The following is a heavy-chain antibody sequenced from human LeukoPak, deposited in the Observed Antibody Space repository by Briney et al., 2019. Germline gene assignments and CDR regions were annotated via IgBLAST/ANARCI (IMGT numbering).Heavy chain of an antibody. CDR1: GFTFSSYA. Sequence: SGGSLRLSCAASGFTFSSYAMSWVRQAPGKGLEWVSAICGSGGSTYYADSVKGRFTISRDNSKNTLYLQMNSLRAEDTAVYYCACPPFGVVTPNFDYWGQGTLVTVSS. CDR2: ICGSGGST. D-gene: IGHD3-3*01. V-gene: IGHV3-23*01. J-gene: IGHJ4*02. CDR3: ACPPFGVVTPNFDY.